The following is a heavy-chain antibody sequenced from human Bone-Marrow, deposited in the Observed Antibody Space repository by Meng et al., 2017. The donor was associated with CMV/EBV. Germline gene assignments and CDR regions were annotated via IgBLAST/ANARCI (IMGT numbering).Heavy chain of an antibody. D-gene: IGHD1-1*01. Sequence: QEQGGQYGAGEKKPEASVKLSVNSSGYTCSCNGISWVRQGHGPGMEWMGWISVNNGNTNYAQKLQGRVTITTEKSSSKAYMELRSLGSDEKAVYYCAIRTGTTVGSWLDYWGQGTLVTVSS. V-gene: IGHV1-18*01. CDR3: AIRTGTTVGSWLDY. CDR2: ISVNNGNT. CDR1: GYTCSCNG. J-gene: IGHJ4*02.